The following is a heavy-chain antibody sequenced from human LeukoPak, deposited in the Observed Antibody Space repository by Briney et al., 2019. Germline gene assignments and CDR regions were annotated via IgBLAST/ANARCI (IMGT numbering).Heavy chain of an antibody. D-gene: IGHD4-17*01. CDR1: RGSITNYY. CDR2: MFYSGST. V-gene: IGHV4-59*01. J-gene: IGHJ4*02. Sequence: PSETLSLTCTVSRGSITNYYWSWIRQPPGKGLEWIGYMFYSGSTNYNPSLKSRVTISINTSKNQFSLRLSSVTAADTAVYYCARGSDFGDYWGQGTLVTVSS. CDR3: ARGSDFGDY.